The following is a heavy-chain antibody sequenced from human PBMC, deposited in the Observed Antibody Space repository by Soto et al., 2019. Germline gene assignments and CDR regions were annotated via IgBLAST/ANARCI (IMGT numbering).Heavy chain of an antibody. CDR2: IIPIFGTA. CDR3: ASYCSGGSCYHSAFDI. J-gene: IGHJ3*02. D-gene: IGHD2-15*01. CDR1: GGTFSSYA. Sequence: ASVKVSCKASGGTFSSYAISWVRQAPGQGLEWMGGIIPIFGTANYAQKFQGRITITADESTSTAYMELSSLRSEDTAVYYCASYCSGGSCYHSAFDIWGQGTMVTVSS. V-gene: IGHV1-69*13.